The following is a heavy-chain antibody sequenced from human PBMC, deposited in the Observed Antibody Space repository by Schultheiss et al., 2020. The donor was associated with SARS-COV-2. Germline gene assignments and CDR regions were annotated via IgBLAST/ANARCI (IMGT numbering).Heavy chain of an antibody. CDR3: TTRGGGTVVVVAATVY. D-gene: IGHD2-15*01. Sequence: GGSMRLSCAASGFTFSNAWMSWVRQAPGKGLEWVGRIKSKTDGGTTDYAAPVKGRFTISRDDSKNTLYLQMNSLKTEDTAVYYCTTRGGGTVVVVAATVYWGQGTLVTVSS. CDR2: IKSKTDGGTT. CDR1: GFTFSNAW. J-gene: IGHJ4*02. V-gene: IGHV3-15*01.